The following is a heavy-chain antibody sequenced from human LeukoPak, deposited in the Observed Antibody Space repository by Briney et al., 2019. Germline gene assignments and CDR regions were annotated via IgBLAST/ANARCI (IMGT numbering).Heavy chain of an antibody. CDR1: GFIFSNYA. J-gene: IGHJ5*02. CDR2: ITGSVTTT. CDR3: VKGQYSPDHWFDA. Sequence: PGGSLRLSCEASGFIFSNYAMSWVRQAPGKGLEWVSSITGSVTTTYYADSVKGRFTLSRDNSRNTLHLQMNNLRGDDTSIYHCVKGQYSPDHWFDAWGQGTLVTVSS. V-gene: IGHV3-23*01. D-gene: IGHD2-15*01.